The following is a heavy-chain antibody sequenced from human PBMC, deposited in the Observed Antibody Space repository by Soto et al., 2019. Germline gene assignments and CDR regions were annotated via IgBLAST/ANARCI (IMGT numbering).Heavy chain of an antibody. CDR2: IYHTVNT. D-gene: IGHD2-15*01. CDR3: ARLQYTVVTALDI. J-gene: IGHJ3*02. V-gene: IGHV4-59*11. CDR1: GVSIGSRS. Sequence: SETLSLTCSVSGVSIGSRSWSWIRQAPGKGPELVGYIYHTVNTNYNPALKSRVTISMDTSKNQLSLQLSSVTAADTAVYYCARLQYTVVTALDIWGQGTMVTVSS.